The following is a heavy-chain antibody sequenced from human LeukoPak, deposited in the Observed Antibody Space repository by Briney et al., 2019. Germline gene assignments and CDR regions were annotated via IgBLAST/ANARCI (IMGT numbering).Heavy chain of an antibody. V-gene: IGHV4-34*01. CDR2: ITHSGST. CDR3: ARRSSGGSPNIDY. D-gene: IGHD6-19*01. CDR1: GGSFSGYY. J-gene: IGHJ4*02. Sequence: SETLSLTCAVYGGSFSGYYWSWIRQPPGKGLEWIGEITHSGSTNYNPSLKSRVTISVDTYKNQFSLQQSSVPAADEAVYYYARRSSGGSPNIDYWGQGTLVTVSS.